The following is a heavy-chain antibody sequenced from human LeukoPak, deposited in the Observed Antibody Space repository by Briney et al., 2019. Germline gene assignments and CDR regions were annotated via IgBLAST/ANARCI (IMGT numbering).Heavy chain of an antibody. J-gene: IGHJ3*02. CDR3: AKVDSSSWYRVGAFDI. Sequence: GRSLILSCAASGFTFSSYGMHWVRPAPRKGPEWVAVISYDGSNKYYADSVKGRFTISRDNSKNTRYRQMNSLRAEDTAVYYCAKVDSSSWYRVGAFDIWGQGTMVTVSS. CDR2: ISYDGSNK. CDR1: GFTFSSYG. V-gene: IGHV3-30*18. D-gene: IGHD6-13*01.